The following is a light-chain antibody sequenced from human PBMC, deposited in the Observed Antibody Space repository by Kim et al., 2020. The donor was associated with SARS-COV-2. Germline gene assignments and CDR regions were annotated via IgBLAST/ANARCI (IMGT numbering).Light chain of an antibody. CDR1: QSVSSN. CDR2: GAS. CDR3: KQYNNWPPLT. V-gene: IGKV3-15*01. Sequence: PGERATRTCRASQSVSSNLAWYQQKPGQAPRLLIYGASTRATGIPARFSGSGSGTEFTLTISSLQAEDFAVYYCKQYNNWPPLTFGGGTKVDIK. J-gene: IGKJ4*01.